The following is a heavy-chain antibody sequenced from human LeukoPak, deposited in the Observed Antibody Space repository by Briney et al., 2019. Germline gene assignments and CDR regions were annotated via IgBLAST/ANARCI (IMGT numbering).Heavy chain of an antibody. V-gene: IGHV1-18*01. CDR1: GYTFTSYG. D-gene: IGHD2-21*02. CDR2: ISAYNGNT. CDR3: ARDRLAYCGGDCYPDAFDI. J-gene: IGHJ3*02. Sequence: ASVKVSCKASGYTFTSYGISWVRQAPGQGLEWMGWISAYNGNTNYAQKLQGRVTMTTDTSTSTAYMELRSLRAEDTAVYYCARDRLAYCGGDCYPDAFDIWGQGTMVTVSS.